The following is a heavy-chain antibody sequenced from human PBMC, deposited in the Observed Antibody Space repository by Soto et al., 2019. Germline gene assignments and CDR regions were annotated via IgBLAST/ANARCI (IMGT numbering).Heavy chain of an antibody. CDR1: GGSISSGDYY. D-gene: IGHD6-6*01. Sequence: QVQLQESGPGLVKPSQTLSLTCTVSGGSISSGDYYWSWIRQPPGKGLEWIGYIYHSGSTYYNPSLKSRVTISVDTSKNQFSLKLSSVTAAHTAVYYCARERPDGARLDPWGQGTLVTVSS. CDR2: IYHSGST. J-gene: IGHJ5*02. CDR3: ARERPDGARLDP. V-gene: IGHV4-30-4*01.